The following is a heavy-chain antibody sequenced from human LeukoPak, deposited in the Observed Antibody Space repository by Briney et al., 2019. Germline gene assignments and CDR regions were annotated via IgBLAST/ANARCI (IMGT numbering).Heavy chain of an antibody. CDR2: ISSSSSYI. D-gene: IGHD6-19*01. J-gene: IGHJ4*02. CDR1: GFTFSSYS. Sequence: GGSLRLSCAASGFTFSSYSMNWFRQAPGKGLEWVSSISSSSSYIYYADSVKGRFTISRDNAKNSLYLQMNSLRAEDTAVYYCARDHAVAGPLDYWGQGTLVTVSS. V-gene: IGHV3-21*01. CDR3: ARDHAVAGPLDY.